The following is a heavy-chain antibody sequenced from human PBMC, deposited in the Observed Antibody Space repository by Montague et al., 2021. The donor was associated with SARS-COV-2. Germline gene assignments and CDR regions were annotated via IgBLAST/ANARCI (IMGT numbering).Heavy chain of an antibody. CDR3: TRDYRSIVGDGLDI. D-gene: IGHD3-16*02. CDR1: GFTFSNYD. J-gene: IGHJ3*02. CDR2: ISTSAYTT. V-gene: IGHV3-48*03. Sequence: TLRLSCAASGFTFSNYDMNWVRQAPGKGPGWISYISTSAYTTSYAGSVRGRFIISRDNGKNSLYLQMNSLRVEDTAVYYCTRDYRSIVGDGLDIWGQGTKVTVSS.